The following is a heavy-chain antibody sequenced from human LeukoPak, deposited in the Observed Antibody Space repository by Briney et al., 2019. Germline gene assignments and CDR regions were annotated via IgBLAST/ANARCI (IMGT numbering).Heavy chain of an antibody. Sequence: GGSLRLSWAASGFPFSNHAMSWVRQPPGKGLEWVSAISNGNTYYADSVRGRFTISRDDSKNMVYLQMYSLGVEDTARYYRVREAGYCATVCLKTNYFDPWGQGTLVTVSS. CDR2: ISNGNT. CDR3: VREAGYCATVCLKTNYFDP. D-gene: IGHD2-8*01. V-gene: IGHV3-23*01. J-gene: IGHJ5*02. CDR1: GFPFSNHA.